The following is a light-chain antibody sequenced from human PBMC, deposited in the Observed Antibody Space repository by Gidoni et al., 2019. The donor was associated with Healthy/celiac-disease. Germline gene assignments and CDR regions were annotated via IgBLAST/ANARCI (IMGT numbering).Light chain of an antibody. CDR1: QSVLYSSNNKNY. CDR2: WAS. Sequence: DIVMTQSPDSLAGSLGEGATINCKSSQSVLYSSNNKNYLAWYQQKPGQPPKLLIYWASTRESGVPDRFSGGGSGTDFTLTISSLQAEDVAVYYCQQYYSSPYTFGQGTKLEIK. V-gene: IGKV4-1*01. J-gene: IGKJ2*01. CDR3: QQYYSSPYT.